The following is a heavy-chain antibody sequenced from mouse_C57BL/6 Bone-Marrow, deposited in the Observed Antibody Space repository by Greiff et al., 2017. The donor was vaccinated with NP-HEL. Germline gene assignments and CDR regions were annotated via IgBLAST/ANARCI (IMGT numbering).Heavy chain of an antibody. V-gene: IGHV3-6*01. D-gene: IGHD2-3*01. CDR3: ARPVIYDGYYNYAMDY. J-gene: IGHJ4*01. Sequence: EVKLMESGPGLVKPSQSLSLTCSVTGYSITSGYYWNWIRQFPGNKLEWMGYISYDGSNNYNPSLKNRISITRDTSKNQFFLKLNSVTTEDTATYYCARPVIYDGYYNYAMDYWGQGTSVTVSS. CDR1: GYSITSGYY. CDR2: ISYDGSN.